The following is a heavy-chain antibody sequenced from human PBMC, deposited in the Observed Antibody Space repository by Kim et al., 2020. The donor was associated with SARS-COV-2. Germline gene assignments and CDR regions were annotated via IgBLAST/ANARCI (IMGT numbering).Heavy chain of an antibody. Sequence: ASVKVSCKASGYTFTSYGISWVRQAPGQGLEWMGWISAYNGNTNYAQKLQGRVTMTTDTSTSTAYMELRSLRSDDTAVYYCARLHGGKGRYYYYMDVWGKGTTVTVSS. CDR2: ISAYNGNT. CDR3: ARLHGGKGRYYYYMDV. J-gene: IGHJ6*03. D-gene: IGHD2-15*01. CDR1: GYTFTSYG. V-gene: IGHV1-18*01.